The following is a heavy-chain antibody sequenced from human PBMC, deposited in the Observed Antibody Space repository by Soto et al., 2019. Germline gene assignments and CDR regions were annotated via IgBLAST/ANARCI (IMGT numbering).Heavy chain of an antibody. J-gene: IGHJ4*02. Sequence: PGGSLRLSCAASGFTFSNYWMSWVRQGPGKGLEWLANINEDESEKYCVDSVKGRFTVSRDNSKNTLYLQMNNLRAEDTAVYYCTSHPARNMYYCDNWGQGTLVTVSS. CDR2: INEDESEK. V-gene: IGHV3-7*03. CDR1: GFTFSNYW. CDR3: TSHPARNMYYCDN.